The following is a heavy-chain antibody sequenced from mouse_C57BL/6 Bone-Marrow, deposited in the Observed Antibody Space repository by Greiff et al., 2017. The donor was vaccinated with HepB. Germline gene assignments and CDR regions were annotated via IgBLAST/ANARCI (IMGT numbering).Heavy chain of an antibody. CDR1: GFTFSSYG. J-gene: IGHJ3*01. Sequence: EVQLVESGGDLVKPGGSLKLSCAASGFTFSSYGMSWVRQTPDKRLEWVATISSGGSYTYYPDSVKGRFTISRDNAKNTRYLQMSSLKSEDTAMYYCARPCRDGSGELAYWGQGTLVTVSA. D-gene: IGHD3-2*02. CDR3: ARPCRDGSGELAY. CDR2: ISSGGSYT. V-gene: IGHV5-6*01.